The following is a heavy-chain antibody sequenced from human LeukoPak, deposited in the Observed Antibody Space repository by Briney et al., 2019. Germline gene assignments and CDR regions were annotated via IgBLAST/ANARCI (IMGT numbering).Heavy chain of an antibody. CDR3: ARDVYDFWSGYSLYYYYYYMDV. V-gene: IGHV1-2*02. CDR2: INPNSGGT. D-gene: IGHD3-3*01. CDR1: GYTFTSYG. J-gene: IGHJ6*03. Sequence: RASVKVSCKASGYTFTSYGISWVRQAPGQGLEWMGWINPNSGGTNYAQKFQGRVTMTRDTSISTAYMELSRLRSDDTAVYYCARDVYDFWSGYSLYYYYYYMDVWGKGTTVTVSS.